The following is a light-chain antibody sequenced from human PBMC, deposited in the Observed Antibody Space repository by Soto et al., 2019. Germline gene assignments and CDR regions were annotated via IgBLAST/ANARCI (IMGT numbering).Light chain of an antibody. J-gene: IGKJ1*01. V-gene: IGKV3-20*01. CDR2: GAS. CDR1: QSVRTN. Sequence: EIVMTQSPDTLSVSPGETVTLSCRASQSVRTNLAWYQHKPGQSPRLLIYGASNRATGIPGRFSGSGSGTDFTLTISRLEPEDFAVYYCQQYGSSGTFGQGTKVDIK. CDR3: QQYGSSGT.